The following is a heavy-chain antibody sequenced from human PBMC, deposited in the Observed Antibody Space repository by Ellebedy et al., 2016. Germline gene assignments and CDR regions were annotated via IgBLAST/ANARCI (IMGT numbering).Heavy chain of an antibody. J-gene: IGHJ5*02. CDR1: GFTFSSYS. CDR3: ARLVGNVVATILDWFDP. Sequence: GESLKISCAASGFTFSSYSMNWVRQAPGKGLEWVSYISSSSSTIYYADSVKGRFTISRDNAKNSLYLQMNSLRDEDTAVYYCARLVGNVVATILDWFDPWGQGTLVTVSS. V-gene: IGHV3-48*02. D-gene: IGHD5-12*01. CDR2: ISSSSSTI.